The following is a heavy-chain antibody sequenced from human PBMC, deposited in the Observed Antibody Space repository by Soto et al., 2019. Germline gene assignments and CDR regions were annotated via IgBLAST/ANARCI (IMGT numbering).Heavy chain of an antibody. CDR2: IVPRFGRG. CDR3: ARGGSTVEKAMVSQYFYGMDV. D-gene: IGHD5-18*01. CDR1: GGSFISYA. Sequence: QVQLVQSGAEVRKPGSSVKVSCKVSGGSFISYAISWVRQAPGQGLEWVGGIVPRFGRGNHAQRFQGRVTITADESMTTVHMEVTSLRYEDTAVYYCARGGSTVEKAMVSQYFYGMDVWGLGTTVTVSS. J-gene: IGHJ6*02. V-gene: IGHV1-69*12.